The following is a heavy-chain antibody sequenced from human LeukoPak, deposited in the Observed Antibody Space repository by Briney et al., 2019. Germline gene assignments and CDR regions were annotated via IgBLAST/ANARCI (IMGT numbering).Heavy chain of an antibody. Sequence: SGGSLRLSCAASGFTFSSYSMNWVRQAPGKGLEWVSSISSSSSYIYYADSVKGRFTISRDSAKNSLYLQMNSLRAEDTAVYYCARDQYYDILTGYYFRDAFDIWGQGTMVTVSS. CDR3: ARDQYYDILTGYYFRDAFDI. D-gene: IGHD3-9*01. J-gene: IGHJ3*02. CDR1: GFTFSSYS. V-gene: IGHV3-21*01. CDR2: ISSSSSYI.